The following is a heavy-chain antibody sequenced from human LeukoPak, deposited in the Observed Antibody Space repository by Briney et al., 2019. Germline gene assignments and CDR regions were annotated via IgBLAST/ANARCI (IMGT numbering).Heavy chain of an antibody. V-gene: IGHV4-59*01. J-gene: IGHJ4*02. Sequence: SETLSLTCTVSGGSISSYYWSWIRQPPGKGLEWIGYMYYSGSTNYNPSLKSRVTISGDTSKNQFSLKLSSVTAADTAVYYCARVFHDSSGYPFDYWGQGTLVTVSS. CDR1: GGSISSYY. CDR2: MYYSGST. D-gene: IGHD3-22*01. CDR3: ARVFHDSSGYPFDY.